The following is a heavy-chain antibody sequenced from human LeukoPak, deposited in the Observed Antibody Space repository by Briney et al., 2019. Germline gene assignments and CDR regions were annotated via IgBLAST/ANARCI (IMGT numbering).Heavy chain of an antibody. V-gene: IGHV3-23*01. CDR2: ISGSGGST. Sequence: GGSLRLSCAASGFTFSSYAMSWVRQAPGKGLEWVSAISGSGGSTYYADSVKGRFTISRDNSKNTLYLQMNSLRAEDTAVYFCARGFLQLTPYYFDYWGQGTLVTVST. D-gene: IGHD1-1*01. J-gene: IGHJ4*02. CDR1: GFTFSSYA. CDR3: ARGFLQLTPYYFDY.